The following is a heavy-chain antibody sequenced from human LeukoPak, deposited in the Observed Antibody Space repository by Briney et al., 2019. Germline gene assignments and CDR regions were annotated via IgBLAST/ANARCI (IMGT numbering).Heavy chain of an antibody. CDR3: ARDIWYYDSSDAFDI. Sequence: ASVKVSCKASGYTFTCYYMHWVRQAPGQGLEWMGGISPNSGGTNYAQKFQGRVTMTRDTSISTAYMELSRLRSDDTAVYYCARDIWYYDSSDAFDIWGQGTMVTVSS. D-gene: IGHD3-22*01. CDR1: GYTFTCYY. CDR2: ISPNSGGT. V-gene: IGHV1-2*02. J-gene: IGHJ3*02.